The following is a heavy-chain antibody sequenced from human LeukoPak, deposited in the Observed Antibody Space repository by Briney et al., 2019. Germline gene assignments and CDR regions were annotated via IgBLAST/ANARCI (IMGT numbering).Heavy chain of an antibody. J-gene: IGHJ4*02. CDR2: IYYSGST. V-gene: IGHV4-31*03. D-gene: IGHD4-17*01. CDR1: GGSISSGGYY. Sequence: SETLSLTCTVSGGSISSGGYYWSWIRQHPGKGLEWIEYIYYSGSTYYNPSLKSRVTISVDTSKNQFSLKLSSVTAADTAVYYCARTYDYGDPGYFDYWGQGTLVTVSS. CDR3: ARTYDYGDPGYFDY.